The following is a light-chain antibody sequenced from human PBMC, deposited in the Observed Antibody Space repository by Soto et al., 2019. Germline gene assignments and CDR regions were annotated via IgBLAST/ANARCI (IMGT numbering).Light chain of an antibody. V-gene: IGKV3D-15*01. J-gene: IGKJ5*01. CDR2: TAS. CDR1: QNVYTD. Sequence: EIVLTQSPATLSVSPGEGATLSCSASQNVYTDLAWYQQKPGQAPRLLIYTASNRATDIPDRFSGSGFGTEFTLPISSLQSADFAVYYCQQYKNWPLFGQGTRLEIK. CDR3: QQYKNWPL.